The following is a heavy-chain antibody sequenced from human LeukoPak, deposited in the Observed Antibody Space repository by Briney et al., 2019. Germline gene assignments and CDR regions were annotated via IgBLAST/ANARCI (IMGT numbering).Heavy chain of an antibody. D-gene: IGHD3-22*01. CDR2: IVVGSGNT. J-gene: IGHJ4*02. V-gene: IGHV1-58*02. Sequence: SVKVSCKASGFTFTSSAMQWVRQARGQRLEWIEWIVVGSGNTNYAQKFQERVTITRDMSTSTAYMELSSLRSEDTAVYYCAALGYYDSSGNADYWGQGTLVTVSS. CDR3: AALGYYDSSGNADY. CDR1: GFTFTSSA.